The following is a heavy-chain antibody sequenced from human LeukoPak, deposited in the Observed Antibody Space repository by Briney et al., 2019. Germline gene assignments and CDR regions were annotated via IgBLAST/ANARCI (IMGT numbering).Heavy chain of an antibody. CDR3: TRGLHTSLPFH. J-gene: IGHJ4*02. CDR2: VYPDGSP. CDR1: GGSISTHF. Sequence: PSETLSLTCTVSGGSISTHFWSWIRQTAAKELEWIGRVYPDGSPNYNPSLERRVTMSRDTSQNQFSLKLSSVTAADTAVYYCTRGLHTSLPFHWGQGTRVTVSA. V-gene: IGHV4-4*07. D-gene: IGHD2/OR15-2a*01.